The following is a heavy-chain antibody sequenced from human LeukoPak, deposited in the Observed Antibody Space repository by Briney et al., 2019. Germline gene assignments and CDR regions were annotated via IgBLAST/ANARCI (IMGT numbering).Heavy chain of an antibody. CDR1: GYTFTGYY. V-gene: IGHV1-2*02. Sequence: ASVKVSCKASGYTFTGYYMHWMRQAPGQGLEWMGWINPNSGGTNYAQKFQGRVTMTRDTSISTAYMELSRLRSDDTAVYYCARVAKAAAGVDYWGQGTLVTVSS. D-gene: IGHD6-13*01. CDR2: INPNSGGT. J-gene: IGHJ4*02. CDR3: ARVAKAAAGVDY.